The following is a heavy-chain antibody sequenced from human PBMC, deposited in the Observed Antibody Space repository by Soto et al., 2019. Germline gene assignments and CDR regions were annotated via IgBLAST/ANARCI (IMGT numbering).Heavy chain of an antibody. V-gene: IGHV1-8*01. Sequence: QVQLVQSGAEVKKTGASVKVSCKASGYIFTSYDINWVRQATGQGLEWMGWMKTNSGNTGYAQKVKGRVTITTNNSISPVYLELSSLRSHDTALYYCAVLEGSGWTHCYIWGQGPLVTVSS. CDR1: GYIFTSYD. D-gene: IGHD6-19*01. CDR3: AVLEGSGWTHCYI. J-gene: IGHJ4*02. CDR2: MKTNSGNT.